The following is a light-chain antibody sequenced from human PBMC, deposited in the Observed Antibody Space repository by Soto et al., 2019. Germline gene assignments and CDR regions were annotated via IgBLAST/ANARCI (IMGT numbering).Light chain of an antibody. CDR1: QSVSSN. J-gene: IGKJ4*01. CDR2: GAS. V-gene: IGKV3D-15*01. CDR3: QQYNNWPPLT. Sequence: ETVMTQSPATLSVSPGERATLSCRASQSVSSNLAWYQQKPGQPPRLLIYGASTRATGIPARFSGNGSGTELTLTISSLQSEDFAVYYCQQYNNWPPLTFGGGTKVEIK.